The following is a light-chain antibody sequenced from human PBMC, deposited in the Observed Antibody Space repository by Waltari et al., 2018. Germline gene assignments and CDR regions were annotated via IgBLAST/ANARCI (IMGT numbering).Light chain of an antibody. CDR3: SSYSDSSALDVV. CDR1: SSDIGGYNY. V-gene: IGLV2-14*03. Sequence: QSALTQPASVSGSPGQSITISCPGTSSDIGGYNYVSWYQQHPGKAPKLLIYDVTTRPSGISNRFSGSKSAYTASLTISGLQAEDEADYYYSSYSDSSALDVVFGGGTTVTVL. CDR2: DVT. J-gene: IGLJ2*01.